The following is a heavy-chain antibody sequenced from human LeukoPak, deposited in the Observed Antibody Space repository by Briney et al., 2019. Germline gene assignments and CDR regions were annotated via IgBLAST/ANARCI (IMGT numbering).Heavy chain of an antibody. Sequence: AAAKVSCKASGGTFSSYAISGVRQAPGQGGEWMGCIIPILAIATYAQTFQGRVPLTADTSTSTAYMPLSTLRSEDTAVYYCASYVTNKGQTPIYSWGQGTLVTVSS. CDR2: IIPILAIA. V-gene: IGHV1-69*04. J-gene: IGHJ4*02. CDR1: GGTFSSYA. CDR3: ASYVTNKGQTPIYS. D-gene: IGHD4-17*01.